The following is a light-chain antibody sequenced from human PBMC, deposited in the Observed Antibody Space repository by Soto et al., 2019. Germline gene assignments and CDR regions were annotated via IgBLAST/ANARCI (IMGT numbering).Light chain of an antibody. J-gene: IGLJ3*02. CDR3: SSYATNSTRV. CDR1: SSDVGGYSY. Sequence: QSALTQPASVSGSPGQSITISCTGTSSDVGGYSYVSWYQQHPGKAPKLMIYDVSNRPSGVSDRFSGSKSGNTASLTISGLQAEDEADYYCSSYATNSTRVFGGGTKLTVL. V-gene: IGLV2-14*03. CDR2: DVS.